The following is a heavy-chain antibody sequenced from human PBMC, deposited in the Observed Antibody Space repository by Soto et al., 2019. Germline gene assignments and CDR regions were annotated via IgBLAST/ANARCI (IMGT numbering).Heavy chain of an antibody. CDR2: IYYSGIT. V-gene: IGHV4-39*01. CDR1: GGSISSSCYY. CDR3: ARRGHTGEIRA. D-gene: IGHD7-27*01. J-gene: IGHJ4*02. Sequence: SETLSLTCTVSGGSISSSCYYWGWTRLPRGKGLAWIVIIYYSGITYYNPSLSSRVTISVDTSKIHFFLKLSSVTAADPALYHGARRGHTGEIRAWGEGTLV.